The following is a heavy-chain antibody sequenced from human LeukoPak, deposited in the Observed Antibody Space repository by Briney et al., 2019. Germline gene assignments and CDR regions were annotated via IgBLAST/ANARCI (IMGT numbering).Heavy chain of an antibody. V-gene: IGHV4-4*09. D-gene: IGHD4-11*01. J-gene: IGHJ4*02. Sequence: SSETLSLTCTVSGGSISSGYWSWIRQPPGRGLEWIGYIYTSGSTNYNPSLKSRVTISVDTSKNQFALKLSSVTAADTAVYYCAKSYFDYSTYYSYYFNLWGQGALVTVSS. CDR1: GGSISSGY. CDR2: IYTSGST. CDR3: AKSYFDYSTYYSYYFNL.